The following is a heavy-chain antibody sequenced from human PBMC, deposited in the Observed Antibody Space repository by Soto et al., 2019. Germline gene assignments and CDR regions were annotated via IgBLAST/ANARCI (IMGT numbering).Heavy chain of an antibody. Sequence: GASVKVCCKASGYTFTSYAMHWVRQAPGQRLEWMGWINAGNGNTKYSQMFQGRVTITRDTSASTAYMELSSLRSEDTAVYYCARDSTGYSSSWLYYYYYFMDVWGKGTTVTVSS. J-gene: IGHJ6*03. D-gene: IGHD6-13*01. CDR1: GYTFTSYA. CDR3: ARDSTGYSSSWLYYYYYFMDV. V-gene: IGHV1-3*01. CDR2: INAGNGNT.